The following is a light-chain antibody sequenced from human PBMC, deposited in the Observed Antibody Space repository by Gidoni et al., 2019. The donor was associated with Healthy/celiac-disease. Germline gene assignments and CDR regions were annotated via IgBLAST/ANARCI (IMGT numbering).Light chain of an antibody. CDR2: KAS. CDR1: QSISSW. J-gene: IGKJ1*01. Sequence: DIQMTQSPSTLSASVGDRVTITCRARQSISSWLAWYQQKPGKAPKLLIYKASSLESGVPSRFSGSGSGTEFTLTISSLQHDDFATYYCQQYNSDSTFGQGTKVEIK. V-gene: IGKV1-5*03. CDR3: QQYNSDST.